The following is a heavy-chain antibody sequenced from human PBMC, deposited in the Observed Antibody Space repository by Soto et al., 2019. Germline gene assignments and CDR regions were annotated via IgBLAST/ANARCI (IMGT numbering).Heavy chain of an antibody. D-gene: IGHD2-2*01. CDR1: GFTFSDYW. CDR3: ARGVRNYYGVDV. J-gene: IGHJ6*02. CDR2: IKFDGGIT. Sequence: EVQLVESGGGLVQPGGSLRLSCVASGFTFSDYWMHWVRQAPGKGLVWVSRIKFDGGITSHADSVKGRFTISRDNARTTVRLQMNSLRAEDTGVYFCARGVRNYYGVDVWGQRTTVTVSS. V-gene: IGHV3-74*01.